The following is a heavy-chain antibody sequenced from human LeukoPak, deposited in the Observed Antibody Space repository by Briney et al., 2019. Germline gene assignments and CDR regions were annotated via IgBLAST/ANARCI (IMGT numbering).Heavy chain of an antibody. J-gene: IGHJ1*01. CDR3: ARNASSGFFND. CDR1: GFFIANNNY. V-gene: IGHV4-38-2*02. D-gene: IGHD6-19*01. CDR2: IHHSGSRFETGST. Sequence: SETLSLTCTVSGFFIANNNYWGWIRQSPGKGLEWMGSIHHSGSRFETGSTHYNPSFRGRNSVSADPSKNHFSLTLRSVTAADTGVYFCARNASSGFFNDWSQGTLVTVSS.